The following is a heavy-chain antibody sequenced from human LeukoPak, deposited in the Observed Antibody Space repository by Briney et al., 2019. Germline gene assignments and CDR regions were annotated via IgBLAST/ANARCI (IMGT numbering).Heavy chain of an antibody. CDR1: GFTFSSHA. V-gene: IGHV3-30-3*01. CDR3: ASVGGYDPLFDY. CDR2: ISFDGSNK. J-gene: IGHJ4*02. Sequence: GGSLRLSCAASGFTFSSHAMHWVRQAPGKGLEWVAVISFDGSNKYCADSVKGRFTISRDNSKNTLYLQMNSLRTEDTAVYYCASVGGYDPLFDYWGQGTLVTVSS. D-gene: IGHD5-12*01.